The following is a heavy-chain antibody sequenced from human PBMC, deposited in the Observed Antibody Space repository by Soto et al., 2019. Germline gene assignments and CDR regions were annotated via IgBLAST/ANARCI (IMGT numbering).Heavy chain of an antibody. J-gene: IGHJ5*02. CDR2: ISSSSSTI. V-gene: IGHV3-48*02. CDR3: AREWNPLNWFDP. Sequence: GGSLRLSCAASGFTFSSYSMNWVRQAPGKGLEWVSYISSSSSTIYYADSVKGRFTISRDNAKNSLYLQMDSLRDEDTAVYYCAREWNPLNWFDPWGQGTLVTVSS. CDR1: GFTFSSYS. D-gene: IGHD1-1*01.